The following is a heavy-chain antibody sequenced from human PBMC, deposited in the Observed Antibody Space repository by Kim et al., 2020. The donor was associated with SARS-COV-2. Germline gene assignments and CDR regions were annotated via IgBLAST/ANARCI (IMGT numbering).Heavy chain of an antibody. D-gene: IGHD1-26*01. V-gene: IGHV3-21*01. CDR2: I. CDR3: ASGSFLGIFDY. Sequence: IYYADSVKGRFTISRENAKNSLYLQMNSLRAEDTAVYYCASGSFLGIFDYWGQGTLVTVSS. J-gene: IGHJ4*02.